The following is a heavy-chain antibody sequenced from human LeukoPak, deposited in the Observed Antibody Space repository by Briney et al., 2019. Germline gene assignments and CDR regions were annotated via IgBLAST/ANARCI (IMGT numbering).Heavy chain of an antibody. V-gene: IGHV1-46*01. Sequence: GASVKVSCKAFGYTFTSNYMHWVRQAPGQGLEWMGIINPSGGSTSYAQKFQGRVTMTRDTSTSTVYMELSSLRSEDTAVYYCARSYGGNSFDYWGQGTLVTVSS. CDR3: ARSYGGNSFDY. CDR1: GYTFTSNY. D-gene: IGHD4-23*01. CDR2: INPSGGST. J-gene: IGHJ4*02.